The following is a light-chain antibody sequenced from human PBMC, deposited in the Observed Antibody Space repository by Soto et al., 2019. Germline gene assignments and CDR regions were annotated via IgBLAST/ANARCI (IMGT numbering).Light chain of an antibody. CDR1: QSVLSS. J-gene: IGKJ5*01. Sequence: EIVMTQSPGTLSASPGERATLSCRASQSVLSSLAWYQQKPGQPPRLLIYAASTRATGVPARFSGSGSGTEVTLTISSLQSEDFAVYYCQQYNNWPPITFGQGTRLEIK. CDR2: AAS. V-gene: IGKV3-15*01. CDR3: QQYNNWPPIT.